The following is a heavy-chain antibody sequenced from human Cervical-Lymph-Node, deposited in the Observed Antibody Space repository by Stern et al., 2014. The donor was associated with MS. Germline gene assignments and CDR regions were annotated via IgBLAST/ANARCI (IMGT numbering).Heavy chain of an antibody. CDR1: GFTFSSDT. V-gene: IGHV3-21*06. CDR3: ASAGYSSSWPDY. D-gene: IGHD6-13*01. CDR2: ISSSSRYI. Sequence: EVQLVESGGGLVKHGGSLRLTCAASGFTFSSDTMNWVRQAPGKGLEWVSCISSSSRYIYYADSVKGRFTISRDNAKNSLFLQMNDLRAEDTAVYYCASAGYSSSWPDYWGQGALVTVSS. J-gene: IGHJ4*02.